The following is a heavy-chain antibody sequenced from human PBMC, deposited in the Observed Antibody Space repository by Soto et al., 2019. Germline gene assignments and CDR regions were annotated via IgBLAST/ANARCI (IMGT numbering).Heavy chain of an antibody. CDR3: ARSIQLWDYYYGMDV. V-gene: IGHV1-8*01. CDR2: MNPNSGNT. J-gene: IGHJ6*02. Sequence: QVQLVQSGAEVKKPGSSVKVSCKASGYTFTSYDINWVRQATGQGLEWMGWMNPNSGNTGYAQKFQGRVTMTRNTSISTAYMELSSLRSEDTAVYYCARSIQLWDYYYGMDVWGQGTTVTVSS. D-gene: IGHD5-18*01. CDR1: GYTFTSYD.